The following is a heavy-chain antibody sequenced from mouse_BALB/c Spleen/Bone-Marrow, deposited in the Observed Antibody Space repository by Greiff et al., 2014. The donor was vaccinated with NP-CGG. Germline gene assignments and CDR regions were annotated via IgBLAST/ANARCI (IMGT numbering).Heavy chain of an antibody. CDR2: INPSSGYI. CDR1: GYTFTSYS. J-gene: IGHJ4*01. D-gene: IGHD2-1*01. Sequence: VQLVQSAAELARPGASVKMSCKASGYTFTSYSIHWVKQRPGQGLEWIGYINPSSGYIEYNQKFKDKTTLTADKSSSTAYMQLSSLASEDFAVYDSARSYGNYDAMDYWGQGTSVTVSS. V-gene: IGHV1-4*02. CDR3: ARSYGNYDAMDY.